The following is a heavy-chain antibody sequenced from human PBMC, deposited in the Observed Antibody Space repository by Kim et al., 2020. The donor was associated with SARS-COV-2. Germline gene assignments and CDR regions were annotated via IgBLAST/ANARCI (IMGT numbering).Heavy chain of an antibody. CDR3: TRLGGDYSGSDF. V-gene: IGHV3-73*01. J-gene: IGHJ4*02. Sequence: WGSLRLSCAASGFTFSGAAIHWVRQAPGKGLEWVGRIRTKTNSYATTYGATVKGRFTISRDDSKNTAYLQMISLKTEDSAVYYCTRLGGDYSGSDFWGQGTLVTVSS. D-gene: IGHD6-13*01. CDR1: GFTFSGAA. CDR2: IRTKTNSYAT.